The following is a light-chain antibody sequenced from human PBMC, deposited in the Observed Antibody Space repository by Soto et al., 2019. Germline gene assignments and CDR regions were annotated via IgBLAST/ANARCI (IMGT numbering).Light chain of an antibody. Sequence: DIQMTQSPSSLSASVGDRVTITCQASHDIRNYLNWYQQKPGQAPKLLIYDVFNLEPGVPSRFSGSGFGTDFTFSISSLQPEDFATYCCQQYYHLPLTFGGGTKVDIK. CDR1: HDIRNY. CDR2: DVF. J-gene: IGKJ4*02. V-gene: IGKV1-33*01. CDR3: QQYYHLPLT.